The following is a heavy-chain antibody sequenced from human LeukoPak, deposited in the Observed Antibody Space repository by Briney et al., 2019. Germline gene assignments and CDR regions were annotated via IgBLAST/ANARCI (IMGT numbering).Heavy chain of an antibody. CDR3: ARDCRSGSYYDY. D-gene: IGHD1-26*01. J-gene: IGHJ4*02. V-gene: IGHV3-53*01. CDR1: GFTVSSNY. CDR2: ISGGGIT. Sequence: GGSLRLSCAASGFTVSSNYMTWVRQAPGKGLEWVSVISGGGITNYADSVKGRFTFSRDNSKNTLYLQMNGLRAEDTAVYYCARDCRSGSYYDYWGQGTLVTVSS.